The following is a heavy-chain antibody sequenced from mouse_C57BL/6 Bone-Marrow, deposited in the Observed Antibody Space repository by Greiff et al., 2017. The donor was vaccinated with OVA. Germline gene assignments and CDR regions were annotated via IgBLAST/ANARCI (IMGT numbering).Heavy chain of an antibody. J-gene: IGHJ3*01. Sequence: EVQVVESGGGLVKPGGSLKLSCAASGFTFSDYGMHWVRQAPEKGLEWVAYLSSGSSTIYYADTVKGRFTISRDNAKNTLFLQMTSLRSEDTAMYYCARGSNYGFAYWGQGTLVTVSA. CDR2: LSSGSSTI. V-gene: IGHV5-17*01. CDR3: ARGSNYGFAY. D-gene: IGHD2-5*01. CDR1: GFTFSDYG.